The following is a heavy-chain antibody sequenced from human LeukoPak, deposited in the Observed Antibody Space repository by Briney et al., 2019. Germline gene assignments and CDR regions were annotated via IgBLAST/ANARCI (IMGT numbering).Heavy chain of an antibody. CDR1: GGSITSYY. V-gene: IGHV4-59*01. D-gene: IGHD3-9*01. Sequence: KPSETLSLTCTVSGGSITSYYWSWIGQPPGKGLEWIGYTYYTGSTNYNPSLKSRVTISVDTSRNQFSLKLSSVTAADTAVYYCARETFDWFIDHWGQGTLVTVSS. J-gene: IGHJ4*02. CDR2: TYYTGST. CDR3: ARETFDWFIDH.